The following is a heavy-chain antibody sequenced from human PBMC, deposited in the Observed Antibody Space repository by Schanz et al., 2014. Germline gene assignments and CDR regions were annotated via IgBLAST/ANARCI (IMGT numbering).Heavy chain of an antibody. D-gene: IGHD2-2*01. CDR2: INNSGST. V-gene: IGHV4-4*02. CDR1: GGFISSINW. Sequence: QVQLQESGPGLVKPSGTLSLTCAVSGGFISSINWWSWVRQSPRTGLEWIGEINNSGSTNYNPSLKSRVTISLDKSKSQFSLTLNAVTAADTAVYYCARDERDLPRSLFVFWGQGTLVTVSS. CDR3: ARDERDLPRSLFVF. J-gene: IGHJ4*02.